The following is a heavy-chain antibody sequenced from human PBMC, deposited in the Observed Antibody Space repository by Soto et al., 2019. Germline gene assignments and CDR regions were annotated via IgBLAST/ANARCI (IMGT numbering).Heavy chain of an antibody. CDR1: GFTFDDYA. CDR3: TKAALERAKNQEFDY. CDR2: ITWNSGAV. V-gene: IGHV3-9*01. J-gene: IGHJ4*02. Sequence: GGSLRLSCAASGFTFDDYAMHWVRQAPGKGLEWVSGITWNSGAVGYADSVKGRFTISRDNAKNSLYLQMNSLRSEDTALYYCTKAALERAKNQEFDYWGQGTMVTVSS. D-gene: IGHD5-12*01.